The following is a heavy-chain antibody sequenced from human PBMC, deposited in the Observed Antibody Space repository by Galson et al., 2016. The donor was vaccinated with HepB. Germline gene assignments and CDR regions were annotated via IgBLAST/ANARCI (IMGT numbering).Heavy chain of an antibody. D-gene: IGHD6-13*01. CDR2: VSADNGNT. CDR1: GYIFTSHA. V-gene: IGHV1-18*01. J-gene: IGHJ4*02. Sequence: VKVSCKASGYIFTSHAITWVRQVAGQGLEWMGWVSADNGNTHHAQKFQDRVTMTTDTSTTTAHMELRNLKSDDTAVYYCARGLQLGDYWGQGTLVTVSS. CDR3: ARGLQLGDY.